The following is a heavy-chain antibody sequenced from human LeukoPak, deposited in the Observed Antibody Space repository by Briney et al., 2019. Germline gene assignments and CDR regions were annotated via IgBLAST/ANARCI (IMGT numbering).Heavy chain of an antibody. D-gene: IGHD6-13*01. CDR2: ISYDGSNK. Sequence: GGSLRLSCAASGFTFSSYGMHWVCQAPGKGLEWVAVISYDGSNKYYADSVKGRFTISRDNSKNTLYLQMNSLRAEDTAVYYCAKDRGSSWTGFFDYWGQGTLVTVSS. CDR3: AKDRGSSWTGFFDY. V-gene: IGHV3-30*18. CDR1: GFTFSSYG. J-gene: IGHJ4*02.